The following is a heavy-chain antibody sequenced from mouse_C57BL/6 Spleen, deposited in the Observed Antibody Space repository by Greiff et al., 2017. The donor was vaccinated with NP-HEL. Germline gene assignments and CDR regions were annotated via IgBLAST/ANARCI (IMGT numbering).Heavy chain of an antibody. J-gene: IGHJ1*03. D-gene: IGHD2-5*01. Sequence: QVQLQQPGAELVKPGASVKLSCKASGYTFTSYWMQWVKQRPGQGLEWIGEIDPSDSYTNYNQKFKGKATLTVDTSSSTAYMQLSSLTSEDAAVYYCARAHYSNDWYFDGWGTGTTVTVSS. CDR2: IDPSDSYT. CDR3: ARAHYSNDWYFDG. CDR1: GYTFTSYW. V-gene: IGHV1-50*01.